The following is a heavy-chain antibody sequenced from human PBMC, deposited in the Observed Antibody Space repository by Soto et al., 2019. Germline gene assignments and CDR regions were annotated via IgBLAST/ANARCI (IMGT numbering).Heavy chain of an antibody. D-gene: IGHD2-2*01. J-gene: IGHJ5*02. CDR2: INGGGSKT. Sequence: GGSLRLSCAASGFTFSSYWMHWVRQTPEKGLVWVSHINGGGSKTTYADSVKGRFTISRDNSKNTLYLQMNSLRAEDTAVYYCAKEKISTSCCNWFDPWGQGTLVTVSS. CDR1: GFTFSSYW. V-gene: IGHV3-74*01. CDR3: AKEKISTSCCNWFDP.